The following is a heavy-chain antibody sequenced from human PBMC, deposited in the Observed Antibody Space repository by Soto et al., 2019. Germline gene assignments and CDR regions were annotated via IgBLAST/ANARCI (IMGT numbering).Heavy chain of an antibody. D-gene: IGHD2-15*01. CDR2: MYYTGRT. CDR3: ARLNCSGRHCYWGNYYYYYMDV. CDR1: GGSISSSNYF. Sequence: TVSGGSISSSNYFCGWIRQPPGKGLEWIGNMYYTGRTNYNPSLKSRVTISVDTSKNDFSLKLTSVTAADTAVYYCARLNCSGRHCYWGNYYYYYMDVWGQGTTVTVSS. V-gene: IGHV4-39*02. J-gene: IGHJ6*02.